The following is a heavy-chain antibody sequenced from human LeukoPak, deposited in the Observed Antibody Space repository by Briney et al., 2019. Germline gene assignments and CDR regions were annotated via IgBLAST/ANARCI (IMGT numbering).Heavy chain of an antibody. V-gene: IGHV3-21*01. CDR3: ARGSGVQVWSSLDY. CDR1: GFTFRRYS. J-gene: IGHJ4*02. CDR2: ISSMGSYI. Sequence: GGSLRLSCASSGFTFRRYSVNWVGQAPGQGLAWVSSISSMGSYIYYVDSGKGRFTFSRDHAKTSLYLQMNSLRAEDTAVYYCARGSGVQVWSSLDYWGQGTLVTVSS. D-gene: IGHD5-18*01.